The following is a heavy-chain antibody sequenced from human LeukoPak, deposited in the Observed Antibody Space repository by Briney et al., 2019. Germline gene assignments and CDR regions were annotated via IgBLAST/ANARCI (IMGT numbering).Heavy chain of an antibody. D-gene: IGHD2-8*02. J-gene: IGHJ4*02. Sequence: GGSLRLSCEASGFTFSTFAMIWVRQPPGKGLEWVSSIFPSGGEIHYADSVRGRFTISRDNSKSTLSLQMNSLRAEDTAIYYCATYRQVLLPFESWGQGTPVTVSS. CDR1: GFTFSTFA. V-gene: IGHV3-23*01. CDR2: IFPSGGEI. CDR3: ATYRQVLLPFES.